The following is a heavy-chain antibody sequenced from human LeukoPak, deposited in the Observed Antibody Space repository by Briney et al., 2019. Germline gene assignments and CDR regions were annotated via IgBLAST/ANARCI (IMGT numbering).Heavy chain of an antibody. D-gene: IGHD1-26*01. Sequence: PGESLRLSCAASGFPFSTYWMSWVRQAPGKGLEWVSSISSSSSYIYYADSVKGRFTISRDNAKNSLYLQMNSLRAEDTAVYYCARGLGSSPNWGQGTLVTVSS. V-gene: IGHV3-21*01. CDR2: ISSSSSYI. CDR1: GFPFSTYW. J-gene: IGHJ4*02. CDR3: ARGLGSSPN.